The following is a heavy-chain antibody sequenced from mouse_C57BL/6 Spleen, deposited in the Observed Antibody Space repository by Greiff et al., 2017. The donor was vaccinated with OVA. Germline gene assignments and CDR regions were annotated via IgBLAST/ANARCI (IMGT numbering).Heavy chain of an antibody. J-gene: IGHJ1*03. CDR2: INPNNGGT. CDR3: ARGAIYDGYSDWYFDV. CDR1: GYTFTDYN. Sequence: EVQLQESGPELVKPGASVKIPCKASGYTFTDYNMDWVKQSHGKSLEWIGDINPNNGGTIYNQKFKGKATLTVDKSSSTAYMELRSLTSEDTAVYYCARGAIYDGYSDWYFDVWGTGTTVTVSS. D-gene: IGHD2-3*01. V-gene: IGHV1-18*01.